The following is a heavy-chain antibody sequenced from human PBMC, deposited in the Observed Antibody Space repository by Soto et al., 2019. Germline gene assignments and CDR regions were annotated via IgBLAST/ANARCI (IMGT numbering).Heavy chain of an antibody. Sequence: PVKVSCKYSVFTITSSAGQCVQQARGQRLEWIGWIVVGSGNTNYAQKFQERVTITRDMSTSTAYMELSSLRSEDTAVYYCAADSTRVVVPNAFDIWGQGTMVTV. CDR2: IVVGSGNT. J-gene: IGHJ3*02. CDR3: AADSTRVVVPNAFDI. V-gene: IGHV1-58*01. D-gene: IGHD2-21*01. CDR1: VFTITSSA.